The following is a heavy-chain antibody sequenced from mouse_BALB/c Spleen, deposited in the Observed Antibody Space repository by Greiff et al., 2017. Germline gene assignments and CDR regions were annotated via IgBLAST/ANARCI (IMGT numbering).Heavy chain of an antibody. J-gene: IGHJ4*01. D-gene: IGHD2-3*01. Sequence: QVQLQQSGAELVRPGVSVKISCKGSGYTFTDYAMHWVKQSHAKSLEWIGVISTYYGDASYNQKFKGKATMTVDKSSSTAYMELARLTSEDSAIYYCARGDDGYYNAMDYWGQGTSVTVSS. V-gene: IGHV1S137*01. CDR1: GYTFTDYA. CDR3: ARGDDGYYNAMDY. CDR2: ISTYYGDA.